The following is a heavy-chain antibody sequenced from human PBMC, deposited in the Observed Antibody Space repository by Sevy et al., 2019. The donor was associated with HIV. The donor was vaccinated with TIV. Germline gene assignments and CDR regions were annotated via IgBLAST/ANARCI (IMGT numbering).Heavy chain of an antibody. CDR3: VRAIAADGSF. CDR1: GFTPSTYG. V-gene: IGHV3-33*01. Sequence: GGSLRLSCAASGFTPSTYGMHWVRQAPGKGLEWVAVIGYDGSNKYYADSVKGRFTISRDNSKNTLSLQMNSLRAEDTALYYCVRAIAADGSFWGQGTLVTVSS. D-gene: IGHD6-13*01. J-gene: IGHJ4*02. CDR2: IGYDGSNK.